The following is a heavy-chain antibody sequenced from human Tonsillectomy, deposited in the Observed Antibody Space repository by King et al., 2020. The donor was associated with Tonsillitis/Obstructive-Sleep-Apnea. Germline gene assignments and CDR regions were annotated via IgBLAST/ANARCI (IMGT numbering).Heavy chain of an antibody. V-gene: IGHV2-5*02. D-gene: IGHD2-15*01. CDR2: IYWDDDK. CDR1: GFSLGTSGVG. J-gene: IGHJ4*02. CDR3: AHLGYCSGGSCYSFDY. Sequence: ITLQESGPTLVKPTQTLTLTCTFSGFSLGTSGVGVGWIRQPPGKALEWLALIYWDDDKRYSPSLKSRLTITKDTSKNQVVLTMTNMDPVDTATYYCAHLGYCSGGSCYSFDYWGQGTLVTVSS.